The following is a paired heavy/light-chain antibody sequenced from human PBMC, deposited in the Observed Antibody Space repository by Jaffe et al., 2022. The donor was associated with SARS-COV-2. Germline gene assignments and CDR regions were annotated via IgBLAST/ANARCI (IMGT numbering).Heavy chain of an antibody. J-gene: IGHJ4*02. V-gene: IGHV3-48*03. CDR1: GFTFSSYE. CDR3: ARGALGSSRNDY. D-gene: IGHD6-13*01. Sequence: EVQLVESGGGLAQPGGSLRLSCAASGFTFSSYEMNWVRQAPGKGLEWVSYIRSSGDTIYYADSVRGRFTISRDNAKNALYLQMNNLRAEDTALYYCARGALGSSRNDYWGPGTLVTVSS. CDR2: IRSSGDTI.
Light chain of an antibody. CDR3: QQASKFPLT. J-gene: IGKJ4*01. V-gene: IGKV1-12*01. CDR1: QDITKW. Sequence: DVQMTQSPSSVSASVGDRVIITCRASQDITKWLAWYQQKPGKAPKLLIYAASSLQSGVPSRFSGSGSGTDFTLTISSLQPEDFATYYCQQASKFPLTFGGGTKVEIK. CDR2: AAS.